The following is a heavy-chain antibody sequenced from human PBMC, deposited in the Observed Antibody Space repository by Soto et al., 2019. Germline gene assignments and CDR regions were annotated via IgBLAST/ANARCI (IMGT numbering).Heavy chain of an antibody. J-gene: IGHJ5*02. CDR2: IYYSGST. D-gene: IGHD3-10*01. CDR1: GDSISSCTHY. V-gene: IGHV4-61*01. CDR3: ARLKDYYGSGSHWWFVP. Sequence: SETLSLTCPVSGDSISSCTHYWRWIRQPPGKGLEWIGNIYYSGSTNYNPSLKSRVTISIDTSKNQFSLHLTSVTAADTAVYYCARLKDYYGSGSHWWFVPWGQGTLVTVSS.